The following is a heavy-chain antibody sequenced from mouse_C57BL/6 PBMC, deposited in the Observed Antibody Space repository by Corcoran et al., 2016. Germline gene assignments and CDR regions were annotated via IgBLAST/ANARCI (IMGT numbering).Heavy chain of an antibody. CDR2: IYPGSGNT. CDR3: ARGSGRGGYFDY. J-gene: IGHJ2*01. D-gene: IGHD4-1*01. CDR1: GYTFTDYY. V-gene: IGHV1-76*01. Sequence: QVQLKQSGAELVRPGASVKLSCKASGYTFTDYYINWVKQRPGQGLEGIARIYPGSGNTYYNEKFKGKATLTAEKSSSTAYMQLSSMTSEDSAVYFGARGSGRGGYFDYWGQGTTLTVSS.